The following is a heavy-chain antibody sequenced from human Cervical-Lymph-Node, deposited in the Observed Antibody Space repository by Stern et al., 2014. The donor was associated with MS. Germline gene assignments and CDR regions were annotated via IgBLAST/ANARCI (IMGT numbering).Heavy chain of an antibody. Sequence: VQLVESGPRLVKPSQTLSLTCTVSGGSISSSLYPWSWIRQHPAQGLEWIGYILYRGSTYYNPSLKSRVTISVDTSNNQFSLKLSSVTVADTAVYYCARRSSTRAFDIWGQGTMVTVSS. CDR2: ILYRGST. J-gene: IGHJ3*02. V-gene: IGHV4-31*03. CDR3: ARRSSTRAFDI. D-gene: IGHD2-2*01. CDR1: GGSISSSLYP.